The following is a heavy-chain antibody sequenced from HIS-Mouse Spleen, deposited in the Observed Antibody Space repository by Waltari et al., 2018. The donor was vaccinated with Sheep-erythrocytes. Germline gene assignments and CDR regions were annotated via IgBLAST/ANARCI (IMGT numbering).Heavy chain of an antibody. CDR1: GYTFTSSY. V-gene: IGHV1-46*01. CDR2: INPRGGST. J-gene: IGHJ4*02. D-gene: IGHD3-22*01. CDR3: ARDHSIVVPYYFDY. Sequence: QVQLVQSGAEVKKPGASVKVSCKASGYTFTSSYMHWVRQAHGQGLEWMGKINPRGGSTSYAQKFQGRVTMTRDTSTSAVYMELSSLRSEDTAVYYCARDHSIVVPYYFDYWGQGTLVTVSS.